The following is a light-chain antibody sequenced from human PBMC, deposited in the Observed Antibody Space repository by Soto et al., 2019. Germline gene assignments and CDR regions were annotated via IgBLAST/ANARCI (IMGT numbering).Light chain of an antibody. CDR2: GAS. V-gene: IGKV3-20*01. CDR3: QHYGNSPPFT. CDR1: QSVSSSY. Sequence: EIVLTQSPGTLSLSPVERATLSCRASQSVSSSYLAWYQQKPGQAPRLLIYGASSRATGIPDRFSGSGSGTDFTLTISRLEPEDFAVYFCQHYGNSPPFTFGQGTK. J-gene: IGKJ2*01.